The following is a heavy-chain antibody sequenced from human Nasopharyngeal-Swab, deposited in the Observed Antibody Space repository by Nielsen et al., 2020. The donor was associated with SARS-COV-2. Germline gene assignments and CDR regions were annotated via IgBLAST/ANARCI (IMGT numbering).Heavy chain of an antibody. D-gene: IGHD7-27*01. Sequence: ASVKVSCKASGYTCTSYGFSWVRQAPGQGLEWMGWISAYNGDTNYAQKFQDRVTMTTDTSTSTAYMALRSLRSDDTAVYYCARDDLTAYDAFDIWGQGTMVTVSS. J-gene: IGHJ3*02. CDR1: GYTCTSYG. CDR2: ISAYNGDT. CDR3: ARDDLTAYDAFDI. V-gene: IGHV1-18*01.